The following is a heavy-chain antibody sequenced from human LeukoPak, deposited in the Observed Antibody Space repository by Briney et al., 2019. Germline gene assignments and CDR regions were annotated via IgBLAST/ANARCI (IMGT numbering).Heavy chain of an antibody. Sequence: GGSLRLSCAASGFTFSSYAMSWVRQAPGKVLEWVSAISGSGGSTYYADSVKGRFTISRDNSKNTLYLQMNSLSAEDTAVYYCAKDEQAAGWGNWFDPWGQGTLVTVSS. J-gene: IGHJ5*02. V-gene: IGHV3-23*01. CDR2: ISGSGGST. CDR3: AKDEQAAGWGNWFDP. D-gene: IGHD3-16*01. CDR1: GFTFSSYA.